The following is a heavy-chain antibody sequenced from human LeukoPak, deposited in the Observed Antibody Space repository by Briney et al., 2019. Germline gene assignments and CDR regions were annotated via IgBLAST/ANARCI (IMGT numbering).Heavy chain of an antibody. CDR2: INPNSGGT. D-gene: IGHD3-9*01. J-gene: IGHJ4*02. V-gene: IGHV1-2*02. CDR1: GYTFTGYY. CDR3: ARDGEPTYYDILTGYSAEQRLSKFDY. Sequence: GASVKVSCKASGYTFTGYYMHWVRQAPGQGLEWMGWINPNSGGTNYAQKFQGRVTMTRGTSISTAYMELSRLRSEDTAVYYCARDGEPTYYDILTGYSAEQRLSKFDYWGQGTLVTVSS.